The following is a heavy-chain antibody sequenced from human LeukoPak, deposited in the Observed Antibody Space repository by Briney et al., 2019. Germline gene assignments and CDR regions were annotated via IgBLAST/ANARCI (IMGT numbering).Heavy chain of an antibody. J-gene: IGHJ4*02. CDR1: GFTFRSYA. Sequence: GGSLRLSCAASGFTFRSYAMHWVRQAPGKGLEYVSAISSDGGNTYYANSVKGRFTISRDNSKNTLYLQMGSLRVEDMAVYYCARVGDDYGDFFDYWGQGTLVTVSS. V-gene: IGHV3-64*01. CDR2: ISSDGGNT. CDR3: ARVGDDYGDFFDY. D-gene: IGHD4-17*01.